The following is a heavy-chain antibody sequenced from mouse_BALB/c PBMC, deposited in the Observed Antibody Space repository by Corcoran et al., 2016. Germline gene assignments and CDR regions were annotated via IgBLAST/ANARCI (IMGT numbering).Heavy chain of an antibody. CDR3: ALYGYDSWFAY. V-gene: IGHV1-9*01. D-gene: IGHD2-2*01. CDR2: ILPGSGST. J-gene: IGHJ3*01. Sequence: QVQLQQSGAELMKPGASVKISCKATGYTFSSYWIEWVKQRPGHGLEWIGEILPGSGSTNYNEKFKGKATFTADTSSNTAYMQLSSLTSEDSAVYYCALYGYDSWFAYWGQWTLVTVSA. CDR1: GYTFSSYW.